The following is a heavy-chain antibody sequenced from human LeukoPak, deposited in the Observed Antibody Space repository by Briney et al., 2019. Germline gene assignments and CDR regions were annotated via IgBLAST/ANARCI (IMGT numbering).Heavy chain of an antibody. CDR2: ISSSSSYI. V-gene: IGHV3-21*01. J-gene: IGHJ2*01. D-gene: IGHD4-17*01. CDR1: GFPFGSYA. Sequence: NPGGSLRLSCAASGFPFGSYAMSWVRQAPGKGLEWVSSISSSSSYIYYADSVKGRFTISRDNAKNSLYLQMNSLRAEDTAVYYCARLPDYGDYGPFRYFDLWGRGTLVTVSS. CDR3: ARLPDYGDYGPFRYFDL.